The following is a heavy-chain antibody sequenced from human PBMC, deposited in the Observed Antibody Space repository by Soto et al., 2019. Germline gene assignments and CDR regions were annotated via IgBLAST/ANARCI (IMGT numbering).Heavy chain of an antibody. CDR1: GFTFRSFT. J-gene: IGHJ5*02. CDR2: ISSNSAYI. Sequence: PGGSLRLSGAAPGFTFRSFTMNWGRQAPGKGLEWVATISSNSAYIYYTDALRGRFTISRDNAKNTLHLQMNSMRAEDTAVYYCSREASRASSGRGWFDPWGQGTLVTVSS. D-gene: IGHD6-25*01. CDR3: SREASRASSGRGWFDP. V-gene: IGHV3-21*01.